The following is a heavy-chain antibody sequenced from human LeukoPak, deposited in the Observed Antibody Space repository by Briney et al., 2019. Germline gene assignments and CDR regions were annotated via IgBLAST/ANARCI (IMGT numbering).Heavy chain of an antibody. D-gene: IGHD2-15*01. V-gene: IGHV3-30*02. Sequence: PGGSLRLSCAASGFTFSSYGMHWVRQAPGKGLEWVAFIRYDGSNKYYADSVKGRFTISRDNSKDTLYLQMNSLRAEDTAVYYCARDLVVAATPNWFDPWGQGTLVTVSS. CDR2: IRYDGSNK. CDR3: ARDLVVAATPNWFDP. CDR1: GFTFSSYG. J-gene: IGHJ5*02.